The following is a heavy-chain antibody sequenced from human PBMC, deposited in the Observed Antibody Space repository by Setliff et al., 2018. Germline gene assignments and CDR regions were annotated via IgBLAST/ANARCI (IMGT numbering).Heavy chain of an antibody. CDR1: GASIGSGSHY. CDR2: IYTSGTT. Sequence: SETLSLTCTVSGASIGSGSHYWSWIRQPAGRGLEWIGRIYTSGTTNYSPSLKSRVSISADTSKNVLSLRLTSVTAADTAVYYCAKEYVVISFVRNSHQHYGMDVWGPGTTVTVSS. V-gene: IGHV4-61*02. CDR3: AKEYVVISFVRNSHQHYGMDV. J-gene: IGHJ6*02. D-gene: IGHD2-21*01.